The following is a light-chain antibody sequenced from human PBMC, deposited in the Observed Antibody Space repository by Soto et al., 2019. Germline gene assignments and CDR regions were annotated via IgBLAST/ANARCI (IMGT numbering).Light chain of an antibody. J-gene: IGKJ1*01. V-gene: IGKV3-15*01. CDR2: GAS. CDR1: QSVSSY. CDR3: QQYNNWPRGT. Sequence: EIVMTQSPATLSVSPGERATLSCRASQSVSSYLAWYQQKPGQAPRLLIYGASTRATGIPARFSGSGSGTDFTLTISSLQSEDFAVYYCQQYNNWPRGTFGQGTKVEIK.